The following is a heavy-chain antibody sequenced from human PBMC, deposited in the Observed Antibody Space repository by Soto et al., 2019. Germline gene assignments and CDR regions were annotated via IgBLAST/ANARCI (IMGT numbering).Heavy chain of an antibody. Sequence: SETLSLTCTVSRGSISGYDWTWIRQPPGKGLEWIGSIYYSGSTYYNPSLKSRVTISVDTSKNQFSLKLSSVTAADTAVYYCAKALGELSPESFDYWGQGSLVTVSS. D-gene: IGHD3-16*02. V-gene: IGHV4-59*05. CDR1: RGSISGYD. CDR3: AKALGELSPESFDY. J-gene: IGHJ4*02. CDR2: IYYSGST.